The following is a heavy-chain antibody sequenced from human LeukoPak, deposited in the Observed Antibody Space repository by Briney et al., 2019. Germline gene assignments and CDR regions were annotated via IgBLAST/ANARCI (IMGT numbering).Heavy chain of an antibody. Sequence: VASVKVSCKASGYTFTSYDINWLRQATGQGLEWMGRMNPNSGNTGYAQKFQGRVTMTRNTSISTAYMELSSLRSEDTAVYYCARLGELGMVRPQNAYYYYYGMDVWGQGTTVTVSS. CDR3: ARLGELGMVRPQNAYYYYYGMDV. V-gene: IGHV1-8*01. CDR1: GYTFTSYD. J-gene: IGHJ6*02. D-gene: IGHD3-10*01. CDR2: MNPNSGNT.